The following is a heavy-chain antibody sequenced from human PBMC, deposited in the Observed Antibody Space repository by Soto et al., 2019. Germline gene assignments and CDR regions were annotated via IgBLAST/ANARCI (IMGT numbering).Heavy chain of an antibody. V-gene: IGHV4-34*01. CDR2: INHSGST. D-gene: IGHD3-22*01. Sequence: QVQLQQRGAGLLKPSETLSLTCAVYGGSFSGYYWSWIRQPPGKGLEWIGEINHSGSTNYNPSLKSRVTISVDTSKNQFSLKLSSVTAADTAVYYCARGTEVVVVIRTGTFVGLDYWGQGTLVTVSS. J-gene: IGHJ4*02. CDR1: GGSFSGYY. CDR3: ARGTEVVVVIRTGTFVGLDY.